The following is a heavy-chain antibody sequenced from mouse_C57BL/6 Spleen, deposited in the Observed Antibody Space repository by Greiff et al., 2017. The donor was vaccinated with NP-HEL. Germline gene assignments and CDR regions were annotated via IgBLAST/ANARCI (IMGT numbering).Heavy chain of an antibody. Sequence: VQLQQPGAELVMPGASVKLSCKASGYTFTSYWMHWVKQRPGQGLEWIGAIDPSDSYTNYNQKFKGKSTLTVDKSSSTAYMQLSSLTSEDSAVYYCARSTGAWFAYWGQGTLVTVSA. CDR1: GYTFTSYW. CDR3: ARSTGAWFAY. J-gene: IGHJ3*01. D-gene: IGHD4-1*02. V-gene: IGHV1-69*01. CDR2: IDPSDSYT.